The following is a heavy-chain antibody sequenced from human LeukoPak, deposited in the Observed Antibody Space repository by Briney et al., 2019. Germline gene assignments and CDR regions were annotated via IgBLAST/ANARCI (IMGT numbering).Heavy chain of an antibody. V-gene: IGHV3-23*01. J-gene: IGHJ6*02. CDR1: GFTFSNYG. CDR2: ISDSGGST. CDR3: AKGIATTGPYYYIMDV. Sequence: GGSLRPSCAASGFTFSNYGMSWVRQAPGKGLEWVSGISDSGGSTYYADSVKGRFTISRDNSKNTLYLQMNSLRAEDTALYYCAKGIATTGPYYYIMDVWGQGTTVTVSS. D-gene: IGHD6-13*01.